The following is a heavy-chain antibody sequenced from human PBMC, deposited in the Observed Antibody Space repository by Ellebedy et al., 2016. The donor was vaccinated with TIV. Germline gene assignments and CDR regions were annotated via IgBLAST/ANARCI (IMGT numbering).Heavy chain of an antibody. CDR3: ARDGACGGDCYGDNY. CDR1: GYTFTGHY. CDR2: INPKNGET. D-gene: IGHD2-21*02. V-gene: IGHV1-2*02. J-gene: IGHJ4*02. Sequence: AASVKVSCKASGYTFTGHYIDWVRQAPGQGLEWMGWINPKNGETKLAQNFQGRVTMTRDTSISTAYMELSWLRSDDTAVYYCARDGACGGDCYGDNYWGQGSLVTVSS.